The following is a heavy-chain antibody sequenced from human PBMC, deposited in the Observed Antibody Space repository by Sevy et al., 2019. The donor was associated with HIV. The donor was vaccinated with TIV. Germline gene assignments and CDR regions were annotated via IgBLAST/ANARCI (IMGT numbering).Heavy chain of an antibody. Sequence: GGSLRLSCAASGFRFSSFAMIWVRQAPGKGLEWVSEICGGDGSTYYADSVKGPFTISSDNSKNTVYLQVSSLRAEDTALYYCANECHRDYFGADTLDIWGQGTMVTVSS. D-gene: IGHD3-10*01. CDR3: ANECHRDYFGADTLDI. J-gene: IGHJ3*02. V-gene: IGHV3-23*01. CDR1: GFRFSSFA. CDR2: ICGGDGST.